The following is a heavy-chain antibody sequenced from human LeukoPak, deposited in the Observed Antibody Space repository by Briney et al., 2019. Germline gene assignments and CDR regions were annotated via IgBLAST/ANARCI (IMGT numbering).Heavy chain of an antibody. CDR2: ISHSTTT. CDR1: GYSISSTFY. Sequence: SETLSLTCSVSGYSISSTFYGAWIRQPPGQGLEWIATISHSTTTYYTPSLKSRLTMSMDTSKNQFSLKLRSVTVADTAVYYCARANPPVATFDYWGQGTLVSVSS. D-gene: IGHD2-21*01. J-gene: IGHJ4*02. V-gene: IGHV4-38-2*02. CDR3: ARANPPVATFDY.